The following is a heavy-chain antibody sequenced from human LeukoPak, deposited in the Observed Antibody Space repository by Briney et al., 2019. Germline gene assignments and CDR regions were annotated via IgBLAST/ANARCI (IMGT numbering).Heavy chain of an antibody. J-gene: IGHJ5*02. Sequence: SVKVSCKASGGTFSSYAISWVRQAPGQGLEWMGGIIPIFGTANYAQKFQGRVTITADESTSTAYMELSSLRSEDTAVYYCARASGDIVVVPAVIWFDPWGQGTLVTVSS. CDR1: GGTFSSYA. CDR3: ARASGDIVVVPAVIWFDP. D-gene: IGHD2-2*01. CDR2: IIPIFGTA. V-gene: IGHV1-69*13.